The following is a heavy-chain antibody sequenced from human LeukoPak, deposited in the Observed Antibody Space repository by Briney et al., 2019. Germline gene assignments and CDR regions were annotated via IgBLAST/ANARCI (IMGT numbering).Heavy chain of an antibody. CDR2: IYYSGST. V-gene: IGHV4-39*01. CDR1: GGSISSSSYY. J-gene: IGHJ4*02. Sequence: PSETLSLTCTVSGGSISSSSYYWGWIRQPPGKGLEWIGSIYYSGSTYYNPSLKSRVTISVDTSKNQFSLKLSSVTAADTAVYYCARQNGNDFSSGRYFDYWDQGTLVTVSS. CDR3: ARQNGNDFSSGRYFDY. D-gene: IGHD3-3*01.